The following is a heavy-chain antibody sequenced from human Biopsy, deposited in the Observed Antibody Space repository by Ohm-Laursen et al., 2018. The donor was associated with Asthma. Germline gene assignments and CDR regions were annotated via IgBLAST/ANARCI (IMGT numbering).Heavy chain of an antibody. J-gene: IGHJ4*02. Sequence: SLRLSCTASGFTFSSYAMSWVRQAPGKGLEWVSAISGSDGSTYYADSVKGRFTISRDNSKNTLYLQMNSLRAEDTAVYYCATFPYGDYLPLDYWGQGTLVTVSS. CDR1: GFTFSSYA. D-gene: IGHD4-17*01. V-gene: IGHV3-23*01. CDR2: ISGSDGST. CDR3: ATFPYGDYLPLDY.